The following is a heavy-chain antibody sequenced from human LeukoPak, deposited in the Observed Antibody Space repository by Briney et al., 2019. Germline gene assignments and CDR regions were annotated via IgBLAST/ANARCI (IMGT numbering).Heavy chain of an antibody. V-gene: IGHV4-31*03. CDR3: ARSGTVTTWNY. J-gene: IGHJ4*02. CDR1: GGSISTGGYY. CDR2: IYYSGTT. Sequence: SETPSLTCTVSGGSISTGGYYWSWIRQHPGKGLGWIGYIYYSGTTYYNPSLNSRVSISLDTSKNQFSLNLSSVTAADTAVYYCARSGTVTTWNYWGQGTLVTVSS. D-gene: IGHD4-17*01.